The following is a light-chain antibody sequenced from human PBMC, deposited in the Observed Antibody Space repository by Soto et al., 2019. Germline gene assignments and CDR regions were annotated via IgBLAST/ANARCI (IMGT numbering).Light chain of an antibody. CDR3: SSYAGRSWV. CDR1: TSDVGIYNL. CDR2: EVD. Sequence: QSALTQPASVSGSPGQSITISCSGTTSDVGIYNLVSWYQQHPGKAPKLVIYEVDKRLSGVSNRFSGSRSGNTASLKISGLQYEDEADYYCSSYAGRSWVFGGGTKVTVL. V-gene: IGLV2-23*02. J-gene: IGLJ3*02.